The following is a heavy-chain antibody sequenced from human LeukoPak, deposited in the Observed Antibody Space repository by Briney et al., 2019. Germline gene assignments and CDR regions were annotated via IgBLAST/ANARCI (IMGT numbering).Heavy chain of an antibody. D-gene: IGHD3-3*01. V-gene: IGHV1-2*02. CDR2: INPNSGGT. CDR1: GYTFTGYY. J-gene: IGHJ4*02. CDR3: ARVIGDFWSGSRKGIFDY. Sequence: GASVKVSCKASGYTFTGYYMHWVRQAPGQGLEWMGWINPNSGGTNYAQKFQGRVTMTRDTSISTAYMELSRLRSDDTAVYYCARVIGDFWSGSRKGIFDYWGQGTLVTVSS.